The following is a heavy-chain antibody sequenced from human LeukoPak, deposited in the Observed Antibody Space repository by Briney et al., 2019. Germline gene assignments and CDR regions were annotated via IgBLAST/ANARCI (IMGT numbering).Heavy chain of an antibody. CDR2: INENSGGP. J-gene: IGHJ4*02. Sequence: AAVTVSCQASGYTFTGYYIHWVRQPPGQGLEWMGWINENSGGPNYGQKFQGRVTMSRDTSLTTAHMELSRLRSDDTAVYYCARGPYLVRGVIIDYWGQRTLVTV. V-gene: IGHV1-2*02. CDR3: ARGPYLVRGVIIDY. D-gene: IGHD3-10*01. CDR1: GYTFTGYY.